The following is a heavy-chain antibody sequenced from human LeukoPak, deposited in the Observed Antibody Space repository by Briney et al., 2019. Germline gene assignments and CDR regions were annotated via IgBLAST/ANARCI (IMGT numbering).Heavy chain of an antibody. J-gene: IGHJ4*02. Sequence: GGSLRLSCAASGFTFSSYAMSWVRQAPGKGLEWVSAISGSGGSTYYADSVKGRFTISRDNSKNTLYLQMNSLRAEDTAVYYCAKGSPENRPDIVVVVAATGDPFDYWGQGTLVTVSS. CDR3: AKGSPENRPDIVVVVAATGDPFDY. CDR1: GFTFSSYA. D-gene: IGHD2-15*01. CDR2: ISGSGGST. V-gene: IGHV3-23*01.